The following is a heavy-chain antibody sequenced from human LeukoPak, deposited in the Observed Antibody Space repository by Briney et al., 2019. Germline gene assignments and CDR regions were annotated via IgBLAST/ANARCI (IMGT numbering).Heavy chain of an antibody. CDR2: SYYRSKWYN. D-gene: IGHD5-12*01. CDR3: ARETCEIGVSATINYYYYMDV. J-gene: IGHJ6*03. CDR1: GDSVSSNSAA. V-gene: IGHV6-1*01. Sequence: SQTLSLTCAISGDSVSSNSAAWNWIRQSPSRGLEWLGRSYYRSKWYNDYAVSVKSRIIINPDTSKNQFSLQLNSVTPEDTAVYYCARETCEIGVSATINYYYYMDVWGKGTTVTVSS.